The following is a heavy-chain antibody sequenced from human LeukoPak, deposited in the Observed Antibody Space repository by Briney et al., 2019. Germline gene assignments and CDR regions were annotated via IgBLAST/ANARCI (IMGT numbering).Heavy chain of an antibody. CDR2: IYTSGST. V-gene: IGHV4-61*02. J-gene: IGHJ4*02. CDR3: ARHSGSYYGYFDY. CDR1: GGSISSGGYY. D-gene: IGHD1-26*01. Sequence: PSQTLSLTCTVSGGSISSGGYYWSWIRQPAGKGLEWIGRIYTSGSTNYNPSLKSRVTMSVDTSKNQFSLKLSSVTAADTAVYYCARHSGSYYGYFDYWGQGTLVTVSS.